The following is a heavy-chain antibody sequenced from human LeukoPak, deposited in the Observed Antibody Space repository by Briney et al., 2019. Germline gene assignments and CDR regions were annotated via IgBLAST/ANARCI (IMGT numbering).Heavy chain of an antibody. CDR1: GFIFSNYE. Sequence: GGSLRLFCAASGFIFSNYEMNWVRQAPGKGLEWVPYISSTGNTINYADSVKGRFTISRDNAKNSLYLQMNNQRAEDTAIYYCARGHRASSAAWGQGTLVTVSS. V-gene: IGHV3-48*03. CDR2: ISSTGNTI. CDR3: ARGHRASSAA. J-gene: IGHJ5*02.